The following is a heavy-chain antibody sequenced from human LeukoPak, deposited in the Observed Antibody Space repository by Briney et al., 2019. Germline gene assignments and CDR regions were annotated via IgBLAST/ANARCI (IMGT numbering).Heavy chain of an antibody. CDR3: ARARYSSSWYASYYGMDV. Sequence: GGSLRLSCAASGFTFSSYAMSWVRQAPGKGLEWVSSISSSSSYIYYADSVKGRFTISRDNAKNSLYLQMNSLRAEDTAVYYCARARYSSSWYASYYGMDVWGQGTTVTVSS. CDR2: ISSSSSYI. V-gene: IGHV3-21*01. J-gene: IGHJ6*02. CDR1: GFTFSSYA. D-gene: IGHD6-13*01.